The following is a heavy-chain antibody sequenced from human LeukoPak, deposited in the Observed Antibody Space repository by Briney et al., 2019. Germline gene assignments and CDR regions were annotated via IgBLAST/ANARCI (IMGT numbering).Heavy chain of an antibody. J-gene: IGHJ6*03. D-gene: IGHD2-2*01. CDR3: ARAIRDCSSTSCLYYMDV. Sequence: ASVKVSCKTSGYTFTNFGVSWVRQAPGQGLEWMGWISVYNGNADYAQKFKGRVTMTTDTSTTTAYMELRSLRSDDTAVYYCARAIRDCSSTSCLYYMDVWGKGTTVTVSS. V-gene: IGHV1-18*01. CDR1: GYTFTNFG. CDR2: ISVYNGNA.